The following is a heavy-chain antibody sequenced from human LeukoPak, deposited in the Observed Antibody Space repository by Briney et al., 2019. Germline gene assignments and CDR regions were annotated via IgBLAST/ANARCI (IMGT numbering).Heavy chain of an antibody. J-gene: IGHJ1*01. Sequence: ASVKVSCKASGYTFTGYYMHWVRQAPGQGLEWMGWINPNSGGTNYAQKFQGRVTITADESTSTAYMELSSLRSEDTAVYYCARTHYCGGDCYSERGYFQHWGQGTLVTVSS. CDR1: GYTFTGYY. CDR2: INPNSGGT. D-gene: IGHD2-21*02. V-gene: IGHV1-2*02. CDR3: ARTHYCGGDCYSERGYFQH.